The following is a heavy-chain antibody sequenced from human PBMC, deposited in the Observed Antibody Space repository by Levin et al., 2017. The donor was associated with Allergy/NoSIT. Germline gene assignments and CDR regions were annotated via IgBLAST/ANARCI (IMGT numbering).Heavy chain of an antibody. J-gene: IGHJ6*02. Sequence: SETLSLTCTVSGGSISSGGYYWSWIRQHPGKGLEWIGYIYYSGDTSYNPSLKSRVTISVDTSKNQFSVNLSSVTAADTAVYYCARDLSYGMDVWGQGTTVTVSS. V-gene: IGHV4-31*03. CDR3: ARDLSYGMDV. CDR2: IYYSGDT. D-gene: IGHD3-16*01. CDR1: GGSISSGGYY.